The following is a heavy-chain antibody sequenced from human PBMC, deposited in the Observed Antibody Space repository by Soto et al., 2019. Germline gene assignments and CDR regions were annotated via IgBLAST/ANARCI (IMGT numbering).Heavy chain of an antibody. D-gene: IGHD3-9*01. J-gene: IGHJ2*01. CDR3: ARESHDILTGPPWVWYFDL. V-gene: IGHV4-34*01. Sequence: QVQLQQWGAGPLRPLETLSLTCGVSGGSFSGYYWAWIRQSQGKGLEWIGEINDRGSINYNPSLKSRVSISVDTSKNHYSLNLMSVTAADTAVYYCARESHDILTGPPWVWYFDLWGRGTLVTVSS. CDR1: GGSFSGYY. CDR2: INDRGSI.